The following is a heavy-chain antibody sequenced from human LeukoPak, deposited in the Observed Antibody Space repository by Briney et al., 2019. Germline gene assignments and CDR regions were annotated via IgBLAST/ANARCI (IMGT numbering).Heavy chain of an antibody. D-gene: IGHD3-3*01. Sequence: GGSLRLSCAASGFTFSSNYMSWVRQAPGKGLEWVSVIYSGGSTYYSDSVKGRFTISRDNSKNTRYLKMNSLRAEDTAVYYCARGTYYDFWSGYYHDAFDIWGQGTMVTVSS. CDR2: IYSGGST. V-gene: IGHV3-53*01. CDR3: ARGTYYDFWSGYYHDAFDI. CDR1: GFTFSSNY. J-gene: IGHJ3*02.